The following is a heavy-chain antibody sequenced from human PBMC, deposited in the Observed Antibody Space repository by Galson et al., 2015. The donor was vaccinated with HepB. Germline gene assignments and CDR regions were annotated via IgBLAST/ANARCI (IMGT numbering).Heavy chain of an antibody. CDR3: ARDGIGGYFDY. Sequence: SLRLPCAASGFTFSSYAMHWVRQAPGMGLEWVAVISYDGSNKYYADSVKGRFTISRDNSKNTLYLQMNSLRAEDTAVYYCARDGIGGYFDYWGQGTLVTVSS. CDR2: ISYDGSNK. D-gene: IGHD3-10*01. J-gene: IGHJ4*02. CDR1: GFTFSSYA. V-gene: IGHV3-30-3*01.